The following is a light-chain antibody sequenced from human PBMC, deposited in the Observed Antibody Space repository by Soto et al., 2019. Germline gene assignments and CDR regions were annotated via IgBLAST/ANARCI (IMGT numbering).Light chain of an antibody. CDR3: QQSYSTPWT. Sequence: DIQMTQSPSSLSASVGDRVTITCRASQSISSYLNWYKQKPGEAPKLLIYAAYSLQSGVPSRFSGSGSGTDFTLTISSLQPEDFATYYCQQSYSTPWTFGQGTKVEIK. CDR1: QSISSY. J-gene: IGKJ1*01. CDR2: AAY. V-gene: IGKV1-39*01.